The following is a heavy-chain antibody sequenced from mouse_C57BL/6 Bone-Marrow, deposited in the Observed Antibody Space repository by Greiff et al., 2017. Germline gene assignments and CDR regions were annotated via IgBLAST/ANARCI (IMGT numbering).Heavy chain of an antibody. CDR1: GFNIKDDY. J-gene: IGHJ2*01. Sequence: VQLKESGAELVRPGASVKLSCTASGFNIKDDYMHWVKQRPEQGLEWIGWIDPENGDTEYASKFQGKATITADKSSNTAYLQLSSLTSEDAAVYYCTPTGYYFDYWGQGTTLTVSS. D-gene: IGHD4-1*02. V-gene: IGHV14-4*01. CDR3: TPTGYYFDY. CDR2: IDPENGDT.